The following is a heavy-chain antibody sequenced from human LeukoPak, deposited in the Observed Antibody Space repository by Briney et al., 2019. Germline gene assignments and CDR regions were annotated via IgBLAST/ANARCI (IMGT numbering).Heavy chain of an antibody. D-gene: IGHD3-22*01. CDR2: INWYGGST. V-gene: IGHV3-20*04. CDR3: ARDTYYYDSSGYFDY. J-gene: IGHJ4*02. CDR1: GFTFDDYG. Sequence: PGGSLRLSCGASGFTFDDYGMSWVRQAPGKGLEWVSGINWYGGSTGYADSVKRRFTISRDNAKNSLYLQMNSLRAEDTALYLCARDTYYYDSSGYFDYWGQGTLVTVSS.